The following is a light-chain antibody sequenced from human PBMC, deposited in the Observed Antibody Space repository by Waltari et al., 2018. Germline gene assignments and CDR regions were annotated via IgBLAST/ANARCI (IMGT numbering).Light chain of an antibody. J-gene: IGLJ2*01. CDR2: GNS. CDR1: RSNIGAGYD. V-gene: IGLV1-40*01. CDR3: QSYDSSLSGSV. Sequence: QSVLTQPPSVSGAPGQRVTIPCTGSRSNIGAGYDVHWYQQLPGTAPKLLIYGNSNRPSGVPDRFSGSKSGTSASLAITGLQAEDEADYYCQSYDSSLSGSVFGGGTKLTDL.